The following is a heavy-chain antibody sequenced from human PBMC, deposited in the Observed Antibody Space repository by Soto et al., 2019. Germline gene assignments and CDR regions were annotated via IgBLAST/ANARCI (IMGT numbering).Heavy chain of an antibody. Sequence: PSETLSLTCTVSGGSIISYYWSWILQPPGKGLEWIGYIYYSGSTNYNPSLKSRVTISVDTSKNQFSLKLSSVTAADTAVYYCARVSRYYYDSSGYHWFDPWGQGTLVTVSS. CDR3: ARVSRYYYDSSGYHWFDP. V-gene: IGHV4-59*01. CDR1: GGSIISYY. D-gene: IGHD3-22*01. CDR2: IYYSGST. J-gene: IGHJ5*02.